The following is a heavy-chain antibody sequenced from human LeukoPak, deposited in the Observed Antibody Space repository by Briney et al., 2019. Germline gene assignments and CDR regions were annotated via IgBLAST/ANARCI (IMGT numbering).Heavy chain of an antibody. CDR3: ARSPRVYDSSGHLHDAFDL. Sequence: GGSLRLSCTASGITPSRYWMHWVRHVPGEGLEWLSYIKSDGTNTGDADPVKGRFTVSRDNAKNTLYLEMNSLGGEDTAVYYCARSPRVYDSSGHLHDAFDLWGQGTMVTVSS. J-gene: IGHJ3*01. CDR1: GITPSRYW. CDR2: IKSDGTNT. V-gene: IGHV3-74*01. D-gene: IGHD3-22*01.